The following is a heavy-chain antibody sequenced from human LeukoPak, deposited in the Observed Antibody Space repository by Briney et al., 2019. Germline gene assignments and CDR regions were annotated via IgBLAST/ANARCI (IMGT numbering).Heavy chain of an antibody. CDR2: IVVGSGNT. J-gene: IGHJ4*02. V-gene: IGHV1-58*01. CDR3: ANLEGYYDFWSGYYVDY. Sequence: SVNVSCKASGFTFTSSAVQWVRQARGQRLEWIGWIVVGSGNTNYAQKFQERVTITRDMSTSTAYMELSSLRSEDTAVYYCANLEGYYDFWSGYYVDYWGQGTLVTVSS. CDR1: GFTFTSSA. D-gene: IGHD3-3*01.